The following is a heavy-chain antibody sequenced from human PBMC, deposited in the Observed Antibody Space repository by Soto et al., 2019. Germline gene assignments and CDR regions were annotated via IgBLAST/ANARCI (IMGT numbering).Heavy chain of an antibody. V-gene: IGHV4-59*01. J-gene: IGHJ4*02. D-gene: IGHD3-3*01. Sequence: SETLSLTCTVSGGSISSYYWSWIRQPPGKGLEWIGYIYYSGSTNYNPSLKSRVTISVDTSKNQFSLKLSSVTAADTAVYYCARGHDYFWSGYPYYFDYCGQGTLVTVSS. CDR2: IYYSGST. CDR1: GGSISSYY. CDR3: ARGHDYFWSGYPYYFDY.